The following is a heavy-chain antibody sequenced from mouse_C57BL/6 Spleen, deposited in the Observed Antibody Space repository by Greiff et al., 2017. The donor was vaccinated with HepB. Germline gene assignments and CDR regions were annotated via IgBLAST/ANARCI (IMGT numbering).Heavy chain of an antibody. CDR1: GYTFTDYN. D-gene: IGHD1-1*01. Sequence: EVQLQQSGPELVKPGASVKIPCKASGYTFTDYNMDWVKQSHGKSLEWIGDINPNNGGTIYNQKFKGKATLTVDKSSSTAYMELRSLTSEDTAVYYSARFLTTVVEDYAMDYWGQGTSVTVSS. J-gene: IGHJ4*01. CDR2: INPNNGGT. CDR3: ARFLTTVVEDYAMDY. V-gene: IGHV1-18*01.